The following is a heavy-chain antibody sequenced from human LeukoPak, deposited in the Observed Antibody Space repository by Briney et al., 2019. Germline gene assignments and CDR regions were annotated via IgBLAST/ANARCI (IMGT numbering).Heavy chain of an antibody. J-gene: IGHJ4*02. CDR3: ARVYGDYGWVFDC. Sequence: PSETLSLTSTVSGGSISSYYWSWIRQPPGKGLEWIGYIYYSGSTNYNPSLKSRVTISVDTSKNQFSLKLSSVTAADTAVYYCARVYGDYGWVFDCWGQGTLVTVSS. CDR1: GGSISSYY. D-gene: IGHD4-17*01. V-gene: IGHV4-59*01. CDR2: IYYSGST.